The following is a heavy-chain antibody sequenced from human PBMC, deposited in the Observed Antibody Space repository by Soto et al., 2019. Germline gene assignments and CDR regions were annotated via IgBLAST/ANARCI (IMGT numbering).Heavy chain of an antibody. J-gene: IGHJ4*02. CDR1: CGSLTRSH. D-gene: IGHD3-3*01. V-gene: IGHV4-4*07. CDR3: ARFYYTWTGLDY. Sequence: SGTPSPPFTVSCGSLTRSHWGWIRQPARKGLEWIGRVYKTETPNSRPSLRSRVTMSVDTSKNLLSLRLTSVTAADTAVYYCARFYYTWTGLDYWGQGTLVSVYS. CDR2: VYKTETP.